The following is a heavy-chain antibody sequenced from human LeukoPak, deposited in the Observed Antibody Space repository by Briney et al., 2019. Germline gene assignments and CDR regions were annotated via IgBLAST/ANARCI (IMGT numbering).Heavy chain of an antibody. V-gene: IGHV2-5*02. CDR2: IYWDDDK. D-gene: IGHD6-13*01. CDR1: GFSRSTSGVG. J-gene: IGHJ4*02. Sequence: SGPTLVHPTPALTLTCTFAGFSRSTSGVGVGWIRQPPGKALEWLALIYWDDDKRYSPSLKSRLTITKDTSKTQVVLTMANMDPVDTATYYCAHRSSWRYFDYWGQGTLVTVSS. CDR3: AHRSSWRYFDY.